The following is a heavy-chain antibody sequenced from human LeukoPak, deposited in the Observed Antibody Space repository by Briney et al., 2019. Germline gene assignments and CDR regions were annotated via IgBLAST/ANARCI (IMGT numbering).Heavy chain of an antibody. J-gene: IGHJ4*02. CDR2: IDHRGTA. D-gene: IGHD3-3*01. V-gene: IGHV4-34*01. Sequence: SETLSLTCAVYGASYNAYYWSWIRQPPGRGLEWIGDIDHRGTATYNPSLKSRLTISAGASKNQFSLKLNSVTDADTAVYYCAVGITILGVAASFDSWGQGNLAIVSS. CDR3: AVGITILGVAASFDS. CDR1: GASYNAYY.